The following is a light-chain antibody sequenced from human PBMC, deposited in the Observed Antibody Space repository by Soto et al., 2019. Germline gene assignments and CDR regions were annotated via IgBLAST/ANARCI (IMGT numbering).Light chain of an antibody. V-gene: IGKV1-5*01. CDR2: DVS. J-gene: IGKJ1*01. CDR3: QQFQSGTWT. CDR1: QNIERW. Sequence: DIHITHSPSTLSSSVVDRVTITCRASQNIERWLAWYQQKPGKAPKLLLYDVSSLESGVPSRFSGSGSGTEFILTINGLQPDDFATYFCQQFQSGTWTFGQGTKVDIK.